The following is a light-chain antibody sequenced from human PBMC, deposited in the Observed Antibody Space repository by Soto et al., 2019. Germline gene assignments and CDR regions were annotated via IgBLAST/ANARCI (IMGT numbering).Light chain of an antibody. Sequence: EIVMTQSPATLYVSPGERATLSCRASQTVGTTLAWYQQKPGQAPRLLIYGASTRATGIPARFSGSGSGTEFTLTISSLQSEDFAVYYCQHYNHWPFTFGPGTKVDIK. V-gene: IGKV3-15*01. CDR3: QHYNHWPFT. J-gene: IGKJ3*01. CDR2: GAS. CDR1: QTVGTT.